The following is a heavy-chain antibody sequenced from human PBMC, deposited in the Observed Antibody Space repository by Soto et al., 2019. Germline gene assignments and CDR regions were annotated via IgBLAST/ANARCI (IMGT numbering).Heavy chain of an antibody. CDR3: AKDSSITAAGSGGWFDP. CDR2: ISFDGGNQ. CDR1: GFDFNTYG. D-gene: IGHD6-13*01. J-gene: IGHJ5*02. Sequence: QVQLVQSGGGVVQPGRSLILSCAASGFDFNTYGLHWVRQAPGKGLEWVAGISFDGGNQYYADSVKGRFTISRDKSNNTLFLQMNSLGAEDTATYYCAKDSSITAAGSGGWFDPWGQGTLVIVSS. V-gene: IGHV3-30*18.